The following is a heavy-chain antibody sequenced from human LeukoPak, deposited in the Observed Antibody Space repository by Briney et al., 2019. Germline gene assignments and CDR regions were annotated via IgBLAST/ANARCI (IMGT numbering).Heavy chain of an antibody. CDR1: GYTFTAYY. V-gene: IGHV1-2*02. CDR3: ARVPIGDTSRVDAFDI. CDR2: INPNSGGT. D-gene: IGHD3-10*01. J-gene: IGHJ3*02. Sequence: ASVKVSCKASGYTFTAYYMHWVRQAPGQGLEWMGWINPNSGGTNYAQKFQGRVTMTRDTSISTAYMELSGLRSDDTAVYYCARVPIGDTSRVDAFDIWGQGTMVTVSS.